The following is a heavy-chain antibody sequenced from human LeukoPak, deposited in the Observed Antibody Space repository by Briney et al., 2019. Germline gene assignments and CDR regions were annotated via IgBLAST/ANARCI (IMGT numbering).Heavy chain of an antibody. D-gene: IGHD3-22*01. CDR2: VIPMYDRT. CDR3: VRDYDTSGPQKTFFDY. V-gene: IGHV1-69*08. CDR1: GGTFTSYT. Sequence: SVKVSCKASGGTFTSYTVSWVRQAPGQGLEWIGRVIPMYDRTKYAQRFQGRVTMTADKSTGTAYMELGRLRSEDTATYYCVRDYDTSGPQKTFFDYWGQGTQVTVSS. J-gene: IGHJ4*02.